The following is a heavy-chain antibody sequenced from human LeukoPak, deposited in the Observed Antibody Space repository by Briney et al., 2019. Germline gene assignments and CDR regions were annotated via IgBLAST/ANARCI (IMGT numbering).Heavy chain of an antibody. D-gene: IGHD6-13*01. Sequence: GGSLRLSCAASGFTFSNAWMSWVRQAPGKGLEWVGRIKSKTDGGTTDYAAPVKGRFTTSRDDSKNTLYLQMNSVKTEDTAVYYCTVGYSSSWYYYYYMDVWGKGTTVTVSS. J-gene: IGHJ6*03. CDR1: GFTFSNAW. V-gene: IGHV3-15*01. CDR2: IKSKTDGGTT. CDR3: TVGYSSSWYYYYYMDV.